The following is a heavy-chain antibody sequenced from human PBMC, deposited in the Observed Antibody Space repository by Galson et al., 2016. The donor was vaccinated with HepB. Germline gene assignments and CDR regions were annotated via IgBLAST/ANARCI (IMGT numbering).Heavy chain of an antibody. V-gene: IGHV3-53*01. CDR2: IYSAGGT. J-gene: IGHJ1*01. CDR1: GFTVSSNY. Sequence: SLRLSCAASGFTVSSNYMSWVRQAPGKGLEWVSVIYSAGGTFYADSVKGRFSTSRDNSKNIVYLQMNSLRAEDTAVYYCARSSGWYGYFQHWGQGTLVTVSS. D-gene: IGHD6-19*01. CDR3: ARSSGWYGYFQH.